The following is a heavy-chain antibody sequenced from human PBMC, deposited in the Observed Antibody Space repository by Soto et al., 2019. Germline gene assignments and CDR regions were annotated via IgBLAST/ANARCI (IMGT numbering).Heavy chain of an antibody. J-gene: IGHJ5*02. Sequence: ASVKVSCKASGYTFTSYHIHWVRQAPGQGLEWMGVITPSGGSTTNAQKFQDRITMTRDTSTSTVYVELTSLRSEDTAVYYCAREGDKYMVIGHAAASWLDPWGQGTLVTVSS. D-gene: IGHD3-22*01. CDR3: AREGDKYMVIGHAAASWLDP. CDR1: GYTFTSYH. CDR2: ITPSGGST. V-gene: IGHV1-46*01.